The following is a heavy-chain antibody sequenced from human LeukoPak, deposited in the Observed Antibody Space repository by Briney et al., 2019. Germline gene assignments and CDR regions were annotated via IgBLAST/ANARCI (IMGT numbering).Heavy chain of an antibody. CDR1: GFTFRSYS. J-gene: IGHJ5*02. D-gene: IGHD2-2*01. V-gene: IGHV3-23*01. CDR2: ISGSGGST. CDR3: AKVREYCSSTSCYPFGWFDP. Sequence: PGGSLRLSCAASGFTFRSYSMSWVRQAPGKGLEWVSAISGSGGSTYYADSVKGRFTISRDNSKNTLYLQMNSLRAEDTAVYYCAKVREYCSSTSCYPFGWFDPWGQGTLVTVSS.